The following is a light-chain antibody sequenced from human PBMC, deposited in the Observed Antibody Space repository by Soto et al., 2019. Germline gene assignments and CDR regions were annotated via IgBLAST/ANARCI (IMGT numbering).Light chain of an antibody. CDR2: AAS. J-gene: IGKJ4*01. CDR1: QSISSY. V-gene: IGKV1-39*01. CDR3: QQVNVYPST. Sequence: DMHMTQSPSSLSAAVGDRVTTTLRASQSISSYLNWYQQKPGKAPKLLIYAASSLQSGVPSRFSGSGSGTDFTLTISSLQPEDFATYYCQQVNVYPSTFGGGTKVDIK.